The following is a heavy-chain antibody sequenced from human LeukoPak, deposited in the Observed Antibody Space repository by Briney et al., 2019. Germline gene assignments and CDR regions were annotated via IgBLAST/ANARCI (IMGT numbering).Heavy chain of an antibody. Sequence: GGSLRLSCAASGFTFSSYWMHWVRQAPGKGPVWVSRINNDGSGTTYADSVKGRFTISRDDAKNTLYLQMNSLRAEDTAVYYCARVEEDTVVVPAAIGSDYWGQGTLVTVSS. CDR3: ARVEEDTVVVPAAIGSDY. V-gene: IGHV3-74*01. D-gene: IGHD2-2*02. CDR2: INNDGSGT. J-gene: IGHJ4*02. CDR1: GFTFSSYW.